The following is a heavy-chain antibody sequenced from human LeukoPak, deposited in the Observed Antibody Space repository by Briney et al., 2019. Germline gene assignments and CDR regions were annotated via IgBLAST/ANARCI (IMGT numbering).Heavy chain of an antibody. CDR1: GFTFGDCA. CDR3: ARRYFDY. Sequence: GGSLRLSCTASGFTFGDCAMSWVRQAPGKGLEWVANIKQDGSEKYYVDSVKGRFTISRDNAKNSLYLQMNSLRAEDTAVYYCARRYFDYWGPGTLVTVSS. CDR2: IKQDGSEK. J-gene: IGHJ4*02. V-gene: IGHV3-7*01.